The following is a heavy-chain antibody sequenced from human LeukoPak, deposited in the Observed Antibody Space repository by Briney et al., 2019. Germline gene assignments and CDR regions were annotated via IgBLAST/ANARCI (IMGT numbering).Heavy chain of an antibody. CDR3: ARLYYGSGSYYNLALDY. D-gene: IGHD3-10*01. CDR2: IYHSDST. J-gene: IGHJ4*02. V-gene: IGHV4-38-2*01. CDR1: GYSISSGYY. Sequence: SETLSLTCAVSGYSISSGYYWAWIRQPPGKGLEWIGSIYHSDSTYYNPSLKSRVTISVDTSKNQFSLKLSSVTAADTAVYYCARLYYGSGSYYNLALDYWGQGTLVTVSS.